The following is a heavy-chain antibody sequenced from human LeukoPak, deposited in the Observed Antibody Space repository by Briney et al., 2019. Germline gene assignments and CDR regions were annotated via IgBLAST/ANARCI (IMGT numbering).Heavy chain of an antibody. V-gene: IGHV3-23*01. CDR1: GFTFSSYA. Sequence: GGSLRLSCAASGFTFSSYAVSWVRQAPGKGLEWVSSISGSGGSTYSADSVKGRFTISRDNSKDTLYLQMNSLRAEDTALYYCAKDRSCTNDICHGDFDYWGQGTPVTVSS. D-gene: IGHD2-8*01. CDR2: ISGSGGST. CDR3: AKDRSCTNDICHGDFDY. J-gene: IGHJ4*02.